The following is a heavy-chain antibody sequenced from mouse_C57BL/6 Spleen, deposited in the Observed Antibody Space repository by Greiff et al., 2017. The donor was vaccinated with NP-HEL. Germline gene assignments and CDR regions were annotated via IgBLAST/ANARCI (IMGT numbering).Heavy chain of an antibody. D-gene: IGHD1-1*01. Sequence: QVHVKQSGAELVKPGASVKISCKASGYAFSSYWMNWVKQRPGKGLEWIGQIYPGDGDTNYNGKFKGKATLTADKSSSTAYMQLSSLTSEDSAVYFCARSSTVVAPVWGTGTTVTVSS. CDR2: IYPGDGDT. V-gene: IGHV1-80*01. CDR1: GYAFSSYW. CDR3: ARSSTVVAPV. J-gene: IGHJ1*03.